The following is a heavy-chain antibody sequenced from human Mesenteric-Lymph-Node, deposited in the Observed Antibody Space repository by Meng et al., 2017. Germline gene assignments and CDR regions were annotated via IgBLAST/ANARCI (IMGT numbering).Heavy chain of an antibody. CDR2: IYYSGST. CDR3: ARDSYGSAWFVY. D-gene: IGHD6-19*01. CDR1: GGSISSYY. Sequence: GSLRLSCTVSGGSISSYYWSWIRQPPGKGLEWIGYIYYSGSTYYNPSLKSRVTISVDTSKNQLSLKLTSVTAADTAVYYCARDSYGSAWFVYWGQGKLVNGAS. J-gene: IGHJ4*02. V-gene: IGHV4-59*12.